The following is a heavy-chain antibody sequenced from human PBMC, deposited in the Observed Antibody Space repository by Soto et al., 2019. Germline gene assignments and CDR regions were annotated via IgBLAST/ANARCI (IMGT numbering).Heavy chain of an antibody. V-gene: IGHV5-10-1*01. CDR2: IDPSASYA. CDR1: GYSCSNYL. J-gene: IGHJ6*02. CDR3: ARETPMGSAVAGLDYGMDV. Sequence: PGESLKTSCKGSGYSCSNYLISGVRPLPREGQGWMGMIDPSASYANYSPSFQGHVTISADKSISTAYLQWSSLKVSDTAMDYCARETPMGSAVAGLDYGMDVWGQGTTVTVSS. D-gene: IGHD6-19*01.